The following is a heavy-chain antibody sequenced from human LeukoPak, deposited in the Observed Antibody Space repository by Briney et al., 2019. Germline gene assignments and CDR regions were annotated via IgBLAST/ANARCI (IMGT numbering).Heavy chain of an antibody. V-gene: IGHV4-61*02. CDR2: IYITGST. D-gene: IGHD6-13*01. CDR3: ARDTSSWYGIDY. Sequence: PSETLSLTCTVSGGSISSGSYYLTWIRQPAGKGLEWIGRIYITGSTNYSPSLKSRVTISVDKSKNQFSLKLSSVTAADTAVYYCARDTSSWYGIDYWGQGTLVTVSS. J-gene: IGHJ4*02. CDR1: GGSISSGSYY.